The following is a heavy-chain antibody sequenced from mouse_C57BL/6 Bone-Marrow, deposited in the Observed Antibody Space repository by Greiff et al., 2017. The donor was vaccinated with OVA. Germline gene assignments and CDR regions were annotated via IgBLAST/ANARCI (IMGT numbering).Heavy chain of an antibody. V-gene: IGHV3-6*01. CDR3: AREPSFYYYGSDWYFDV. CDR2: ISYDGSN. J-gene: IGHJ1*03. Sequence: DVKLQESGPGLVKPSQSLSLTCSVTGYSITSGYYWNWIRQFPGNKLEWMGYISYDGSNNYNPSLKNRISITRDTSKNQFFLKLNSVTTEDTATYYCAREPSFYYYGSDWYFDVWGTGTTVTVSS. CDR1: GYSITSGYY. D-gene: IGHD1-1*01.